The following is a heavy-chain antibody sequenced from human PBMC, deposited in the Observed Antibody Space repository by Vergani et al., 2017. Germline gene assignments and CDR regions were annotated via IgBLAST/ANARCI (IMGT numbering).Heavy chain of an antibody. CDR3: AKANPRNSXYDYLYYYHAMDV. CDR2: ISGSGGST. J-gene: IGHJ6*02. D-gene: IGHD5-12*01. V-gene: IGHV3-23*04. Sequence: VHLVESGGGVVQPGRSLRLSCVVSGFTSSYYGMHWVRQAPGKGLESVSGISGSGGSTYYAGSVKGRFTISRDSSKNTLYRQMNSLSAGDTAVYYCAKANPRNSXYDYLYYYHAMDVWGQGTTVTVSS. CDR1: GFTSSYYG.